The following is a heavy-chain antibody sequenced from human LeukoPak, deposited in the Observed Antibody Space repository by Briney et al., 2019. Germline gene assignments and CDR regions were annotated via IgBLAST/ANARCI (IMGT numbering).Heavy chain of an antibody. J-gene: IGHJ4*02. CDR2: INHSGST. D-gene: IGHD6-13*01. V-gene: IGHV4-34*01. CDR1: GGSFSGYY. Sequence: SETLSLTCAVYGGSFSGYYWSWIRQPPGKGLEWIGEINHSGSTNYNPSLKSRVTTSVDTSMNEFSLKLSSVTAADTAVYYCARGGGYSRSWYGGYFDYWGQGTLVTVSS. CDR3: ARGGGYSRSWYGGYFDY.